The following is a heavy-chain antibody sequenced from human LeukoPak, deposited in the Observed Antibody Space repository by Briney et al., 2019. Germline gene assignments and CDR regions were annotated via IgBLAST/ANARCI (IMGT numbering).Heavy chain of an antibody. Sequence: PSETLSLTCTVSGGSISSYYWSWIRQPPGKGLEWIGYIYYSGSTNYNPSLKSRVTISVDTSKNQFSLKLSSVTAADRAVYYCARGLTMVRGDDRDYWGQGTLVTVSS. V-gene: IGHV4-59*01. CDR1: GGSISSYY. CDR3: ARGLTMVRGDDRDY. CDR2: IYYSGST. D-gene: IGHD3-10*01. J-gene: IGHJ4*02.